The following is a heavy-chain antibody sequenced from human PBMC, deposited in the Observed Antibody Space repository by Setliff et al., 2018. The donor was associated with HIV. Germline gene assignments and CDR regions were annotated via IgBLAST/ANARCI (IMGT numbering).Heavy chain of an antibody. CDR3: ATVNTVGYNYYGMDV. CDR2: INAGNGNT. V-gene: IGHV1-3*01. J-gene: IGHJ6*02. CDR1: GYTFTNFA. D-gene: IGHD5-18*01. Sequence: ASVKVSCKASGYTFTNFAMHWVRQAPGQRLEWMGWINAGNGNTKYSQKFQGRVTITRDTSASTAYMELSSLRSEDTAVYFCATVNTVGYNYYGMDVWGQGTTVTVSS.